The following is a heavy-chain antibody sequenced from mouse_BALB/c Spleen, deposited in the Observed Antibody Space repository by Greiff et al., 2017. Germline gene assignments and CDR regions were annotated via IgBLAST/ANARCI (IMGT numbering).Heavy chain of an antibody. CDR1: GYTFTSYW. CDR2: IDPSDSYT. J-gene: IGHJ4*01. Sequence: VQLQQPGAELVKPGASVKLSCKASGYTFTSYWMHWVKQRPGQGLEWIGEIDPSDSYTNYNQKFKGKATLTVDKSSSTAYMQLSSLTSEDSAVYYCARRGAMDYWGQGTSVTVSS. V-gene: IGHV1-69*02. CDR3: ARRGAMDY.